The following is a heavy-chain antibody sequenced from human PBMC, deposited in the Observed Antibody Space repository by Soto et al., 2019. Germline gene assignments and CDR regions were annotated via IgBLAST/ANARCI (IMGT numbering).Heavy chain of an antibody. CDR2: ISGSSATT. CDR3: ARPFGYYDTSGYYGAFYYYGMDV. Sequence: PGGSLRLSXAASRFTFSDYDMNWVRQAPGKGLEWLSYISGSSATTFYADSVRGRFTISRDNAKNSLYLQMNSLRDEDTAVYYCARPFGYYDTSGYYGAFYYYGMDVWGQGTTVTVSS. J-gene: IGHJ6*02. V-gene: IGHV3-48*02. D-gene: IGHD3-22*01. CDR1: RFTFSDYD.